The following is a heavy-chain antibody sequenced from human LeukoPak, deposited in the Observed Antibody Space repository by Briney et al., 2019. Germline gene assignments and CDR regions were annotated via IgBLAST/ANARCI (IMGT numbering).Heavy chain of an antibody. Sequence: SETLSLTCAVSGGSISSSNEWSWVRQPPGKGLEWIGEINQSGTTDYNPSLKSRVTISVDTSKNQFSLKLSSVTAADTAVYYCARALVGATTIPPHFDYWGQGTLVTVSS. CDR2: INQSGTT. D-gene: IGHD1-26*01. V-gene: IGHV4-4*02. J-gene: IGHJ4*02. CDR3: ARALVGATTIPPHFDY. CDR1: GGSISSSNE.